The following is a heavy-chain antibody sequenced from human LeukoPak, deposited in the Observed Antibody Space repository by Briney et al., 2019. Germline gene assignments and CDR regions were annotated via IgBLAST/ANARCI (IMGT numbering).Heavy chain of an antibody. CDR3: ARGQLWLNYGMDV. CDR2: IYYSGST. J-gene: IGHJ6*02. CDR1: GGSISSGDYY. Sequence: SETLSLTCTVSGGSISSGDYYWSWIRQPPGKGLEWIGYIYYSGSTNYNPSLKSRVTISVDTSKNQFSLKLSSVTAADTAVYYCARGQLWLNYGMDVWGQGTTVTVSS. V-gene: IGHV4-30-4*01. D-gene: IGHD5-18*01.